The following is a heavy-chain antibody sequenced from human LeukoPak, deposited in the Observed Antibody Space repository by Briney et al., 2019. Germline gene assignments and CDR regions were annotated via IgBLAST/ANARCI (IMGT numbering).Heavy chain of an antibody. CDR3: AKATLGGYDYFDY. CDR2: ISSGGSTI. D-gene: IGHD5-12*01. J-gene: IGHJ4*02. CDR1: GFTFSSYE. Sequence: GGSLRLSCAASGFTFSSYEMNWVRQAPGKELEWVSFISSGGSTIYYADSVKGRFTISRDNAKNSLYLQMNSLTAEDTALYYCAKATLGGYDYFDYWGQGTLVTVSS. V-gene: IGHV3-48*03.